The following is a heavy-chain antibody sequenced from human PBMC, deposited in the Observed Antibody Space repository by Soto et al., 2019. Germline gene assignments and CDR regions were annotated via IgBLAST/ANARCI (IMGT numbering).Heavy chain of an antibody. D-gene: IGHD3-22*01. CDR2: INPNSGGT. V-gene: IGHV1-2*04. J-gene: IGHJ3*02. Sequence: ASVKGACKASGYTFTGYYMHWVRQTPGQGLEWMGWINPNSGGTNYAQKFQGWVTMTRDTSISTAYMELSRLRSDDTAVYYCARTGTMIVDAFDIWGQGTMVTVSS. CDR3: ARTGTMIVDAFDI. CDR1: GYTFTGYY.